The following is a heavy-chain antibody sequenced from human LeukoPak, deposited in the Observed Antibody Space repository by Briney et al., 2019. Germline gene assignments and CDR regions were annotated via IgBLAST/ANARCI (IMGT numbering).Heavy chain of an antibody. CDR3: ARAITVNYGMDV. CDR2: IIPILGIA. CDR1: GGTFSSYV. Sequence: SSVNVSCKASGGTFSSYVISWVRQAAGRELEWMGRIIPILGIANYAQKFQGRVTITADKSTSTAYMELSSLRSEDTAVYYCARAITVNYGMDVWGQGTTVTVSS. J-gene: IGHJ6*02. V-gene: IGHV1-69*04. D-gene: IGHD1-20*01.